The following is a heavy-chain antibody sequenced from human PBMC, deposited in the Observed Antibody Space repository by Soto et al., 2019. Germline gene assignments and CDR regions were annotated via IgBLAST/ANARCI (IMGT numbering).Heavy chain of an antibody. D-gene: IGHD3-10*01. CDR1: GFTIRNYD. CDR3: ARGPPRVREWTYCYRRDV. J-gene: IGHJ6*02. CDR2: IGDVDDP. V-gene: IGHV3-13*05. Sequence: EVQLVESGGGLVQPGGSLRLSCAASGFTIRNYDMHWVRQTTGKGLEWVSGIGDVDDPYYADSLKGRFTISREIAKNSLYLQMDGERAGDSAANYRARGPPRVREWTYCYRRDVWGQGTAVTVSS.